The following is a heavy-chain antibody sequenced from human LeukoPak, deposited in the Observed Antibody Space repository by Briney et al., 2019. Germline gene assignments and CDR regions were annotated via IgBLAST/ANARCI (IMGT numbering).Heavy chain of an antibody. V-gene: IGHV1-2*02. D-gene: IGHD2-2*01. Sequence: GASVKVSCKASGYTFSGYYMHWVRQAPGQGLEWVGWINPNSGGTNYAQKFQGRVTMTRDTSISTAYMELSRLLSGDTAVYYCARVARCSSTSCYAFDYWGQGTLVTVSS. J-gene: IGHJ4*02. CDR1: GYTFSGYY. CDR2: INPNSGGT. CDR3: ARVARCSSTSCYAFDY.